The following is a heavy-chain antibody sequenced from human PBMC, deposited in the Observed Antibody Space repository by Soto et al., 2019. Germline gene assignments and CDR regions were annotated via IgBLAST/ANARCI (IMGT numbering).Heavy chain of an antibody. V-gene: IGHV1-69*01. CDR3: AREGGSVYYYGMDV. CDR1: GGTFSSYA. D-gene: IGHD3-16*01. CDR2: IIPIFGTA. Sequence: QVQLVQSGAEVKKPGSSVKVSCKASGGTFSSYAISWVRQAPGQGLEWMGGIIPIFGTANYAQKFQGRVTITADESTSKAYMELSSLRSEDTAVYYCAREGGSVYYYGMDVWGQGTTVTVSS. J-gene: IGHJ6*02.